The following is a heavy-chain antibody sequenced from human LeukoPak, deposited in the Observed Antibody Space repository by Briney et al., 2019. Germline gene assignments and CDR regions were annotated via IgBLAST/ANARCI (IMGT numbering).Heavy chain of an antibody. D-gene: IGHD3-3*01. CDR3: VREGTFASPEAGRWIGSFDI. Sequence: PGGSQRLSCAASGFTFSTYDMHWVRQTTGKGLEWVSAIGAGGDTYYQDSVKGRFTIFRDNANLYLQMNTLRPGDTAVYYCVREGTFASPEAGRWIGSFDIWGQGTMVTVSS. CDR2: IGAGGDT. V-gene: IGHV3-13*01. CDR1: GFTFSTYD. J-gene: IGHJ3*02.